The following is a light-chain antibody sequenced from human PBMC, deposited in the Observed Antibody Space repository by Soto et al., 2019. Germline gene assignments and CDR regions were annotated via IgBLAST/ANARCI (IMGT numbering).Light chain of an antibody. J-gene: IGLJ2*01. Sequence: QSVLTQPPSASGTPGQRVTISCSGSSSNIGSNTVNWYQQLPGTAPKLLIYSNNQRPSGVPDRFSGSKSGTSASLAISGLQSEDEGDYYCAAWDDSLNGLLFGGGTKLTVL. CDR3: AAWDDSLNGLL. CDR1: SSNIGSNT. CDR2: SNN. V-gene: IGLV1-44*01.